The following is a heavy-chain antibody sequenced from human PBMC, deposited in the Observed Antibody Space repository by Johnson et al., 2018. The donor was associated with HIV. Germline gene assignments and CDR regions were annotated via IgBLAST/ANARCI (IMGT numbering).Heavy chain of an antibody. CDR3: AKGHHLLSIAARPYNPIDI. V-gene: IGHV3-30*04. D-gene: IGHD6-6*01. Sequence: VQLVESGGGVVQPGTSMRLSCVVSGLNFSDYSMHWVRQTPGKGLEWVAVISFDGSNKYYADSVKGRFTISRDNSKNTLYLQMNSLRAEDTAVYYCAKGHHLLSIAARPYNPIDIWGQGTMVTVSS. CDR1: GLNFSDYS. J-gene: IGHJ3*02. CDR2: ISFDGSNK.